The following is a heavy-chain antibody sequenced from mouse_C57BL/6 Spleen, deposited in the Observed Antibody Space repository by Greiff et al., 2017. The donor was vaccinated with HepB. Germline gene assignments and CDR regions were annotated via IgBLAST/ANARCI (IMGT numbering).Heavy chain of an antibody. CDR2: IYPGSGNT. Sequence: VQLQQSGAELVRPGASVKLSCKASGYTFTDYYINWVKQRPGQGLEWIARIYPGSGNTYYNEKFKGKATLTAEKSSSTAYMQLSSLTSEDSAVYFCARDGHYYGSRHWYFDVWGTGTTVTVSS. V-gene: IGHV1-76*01. CDR1: GYTFTDYY. CDR3: ARDGHYYGSRHWYFDV. J-gene: IGHJ1*03. D-gene: IGHD1-1*01.